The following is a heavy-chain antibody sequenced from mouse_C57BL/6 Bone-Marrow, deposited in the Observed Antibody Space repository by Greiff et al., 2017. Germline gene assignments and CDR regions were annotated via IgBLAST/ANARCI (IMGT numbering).Heavy chain of an antibody. Sequence: QVQLQQPGAELVRPGSSVKLSCKASGYTFTSYWMDWVKQRPGQGLEWIGNIYPSDSETHYNQKFKDKATLTVDKSSSTAYMQLSSLTSEDSAVYYCARGRFWLRGAMDYWGQGTSVTVSS. V-gene: IGHV1-61*01. CDR2: IYPSDSET. CDR1: GYTFTSYW. D-gene: IGHD2-2*01. J-gene: IGHJ4*01. CDR3: ARGRFWLRGAMDY.